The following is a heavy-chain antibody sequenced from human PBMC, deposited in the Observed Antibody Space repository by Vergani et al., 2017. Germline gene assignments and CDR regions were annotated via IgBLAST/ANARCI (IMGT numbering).Heavy chain of an antibody. CDR3: AGDCSSTSCYKAFDI. J-gene: IGHJ3*02. D-gene: IGHD2-2*02. Sequence: EVQLVESGGGLVQPGGSLRLSCAASGFTFSSYSMNWVRQAPGKGLEWVSYISSSSSTIYYADSVKGRFTISRDNAKNSLYLQMNSLRAEDTAVYYCAGDCSSTSCYKAFDIWGQGTMVTVSS. CDR1: GFTFSSYS. CDR2: ISSSSSTI. V-gene: IGHV3-48*01.